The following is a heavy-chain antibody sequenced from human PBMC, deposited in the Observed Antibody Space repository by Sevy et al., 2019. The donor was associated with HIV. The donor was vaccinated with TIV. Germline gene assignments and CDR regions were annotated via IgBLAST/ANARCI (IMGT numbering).Heavy chain of an antibody. J-gene: IGHJ4*02. Sequence: GGSLRLSCAASGFPFSGYAMTWVRQAPGKGLEWVSAISGSGGSTYYADSVKGRFSISRDNSKNQLYLQMSSLRAEDTAVYFCAKGYVYDTSGYYYTLVAFDYWGQGTPVTVSS. CDR1: GFPFSGYA. CDR3: AKGYVYDTSGYYYTLVAFDY. CDR2: ISGSGGST. V-gene: IGHV3-23*01. D-gene: IGHD3-22*01.